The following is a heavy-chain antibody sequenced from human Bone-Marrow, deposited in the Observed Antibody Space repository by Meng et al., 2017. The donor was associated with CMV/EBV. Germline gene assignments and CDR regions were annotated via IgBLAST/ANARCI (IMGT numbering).Heavy chain of an antibody. V-gene: IGHV3-21*01. D-gene: IGHD2-2*01. J-gene: IGHJ6*02. CDR2: ISSSSSYI. Sequence: GESLKISCAASGFTFSSYWMSWVRQAPGKGLEWVSSISSSSSYIYYADSVKGRFTISRDNSKNTLYLQMNSLRAEDTAVYYCARGLNVYCRSTNCHIPGDLVYYGMDVWGQGTTVTVSS. CDR3: ARGLNVYCRSTNCHIPGDLVYYGMDV. CDR1: GFTFSSYW.